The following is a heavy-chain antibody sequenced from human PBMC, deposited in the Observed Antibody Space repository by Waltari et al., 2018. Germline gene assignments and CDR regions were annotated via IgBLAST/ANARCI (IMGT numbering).Heavy chain of an antibody. CDR1: GHTFSDYN. Sequence: QVHLVQSGGEVMKPGASVKVSCKASGHTFSDYNIHWVRQAPGQGLEWMGWINPNSGGTDYAQKFQGRVPLTRDMSISTFYMELSRRRSADTAVYYCARKAGDGAWSHLAIFDYWGQGTQVIVSS. D-gene: IGHD1-1*01. J-gene: IGHJ4*02. CDR3: ARKAGDGAWSHLAIFDY. V-gene: IGHV1-2*02. CDR2: INPNSGGT.